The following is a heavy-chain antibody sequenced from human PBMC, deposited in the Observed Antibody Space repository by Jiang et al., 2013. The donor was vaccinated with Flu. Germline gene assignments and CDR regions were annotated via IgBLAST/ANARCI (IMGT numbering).Heavy chain of an antibody. CDR3: ARHEDSDYGGNSGPFDY. CDR1: GGSISSSSYY. CDR2: IYYSGST. J-gene: IGHJ4*02. D-gene: IGHD4-23*01. Sequence: LLKPSETLSLTCTVSGGSISSSSYYWGWIRQPPGKGLEWIGSIYYSGSTYYNPSLKSRVTISVDTSKNQFSLKLSSVTAADTAVYYCARHEDSDYGGNSGPFDYWGQGTLVTVSS. V-gene: IGHV4-39*01.